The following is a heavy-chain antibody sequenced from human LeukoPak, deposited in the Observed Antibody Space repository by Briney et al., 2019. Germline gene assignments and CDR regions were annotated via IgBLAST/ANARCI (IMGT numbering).Heavy chain of an antibody. V-gene: IGHV4-34*01. CDR2: INHSGST. J-gene: IGHJ5*02. D-gene: IGHD3-3*01. Sequence: PSETLSLTCAVYGGSFSGYYWSWIRQPPGKGLEWIGEINHSGSTNNNPSLKSRVTISVDTSKNQFSLKLSSVTAADTAVYYCARFGTLRYDFWSGYYTSLVGNWFDPWGQGTLVTVSS. CDR1: GGSFSGYY. CDR3: ARFGTLRYDFWSGYYTSLVGNWFDP.